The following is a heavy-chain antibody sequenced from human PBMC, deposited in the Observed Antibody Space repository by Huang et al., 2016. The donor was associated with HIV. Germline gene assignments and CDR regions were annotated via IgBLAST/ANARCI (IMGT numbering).Heavy chain of an antibody. D-gene: IGHD1-26*01. Sequence: QVQLVQSGAEVKKPGSSVRVSCRASGDTFRKYAISWVRQAPGQGLEWRGGKNPRFGEPKDAQEFVGRRTSTARESTDRIYVELRSLTLQDTAVYYCARGLWDSTWDGTDWLLRHYDSWGQGTLVTVSS. CDR2: KNPRFGEP. J-gene: IGHJ4*02. CDR1: GDTFRKYA. V-gene: IGHV1-69*13. CDR3: ARGLWDSTWDGTDWLLRHYDS.